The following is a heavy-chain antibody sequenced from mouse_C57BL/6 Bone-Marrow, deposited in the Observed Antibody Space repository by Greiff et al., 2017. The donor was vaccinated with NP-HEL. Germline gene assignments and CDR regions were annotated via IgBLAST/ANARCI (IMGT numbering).Heavy chain of an antibody. CDR1: GYTFTSYW. V-gene: IGHV1-69*01. Sequence: QVQLQQPGAELVMPGASVKLSCKASGYTFTSYWMHWVKQRPGQGLEWIGEIDPSDSYTNYNQKFKGKSTLTVDKSSSTAYMQLSSLTSEDSAVYYCARWGYGSYFYAMDYWGQGTSVTVSS. CDR2: IDPSDSYT. D-gene: IGHD1-1*01. CDR3: ARWGYGSYFYAMDY. J-gene: IGHJ4*01.